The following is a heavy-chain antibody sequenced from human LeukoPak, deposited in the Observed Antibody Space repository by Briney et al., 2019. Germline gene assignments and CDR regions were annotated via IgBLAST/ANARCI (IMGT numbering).Heavy chain of an antibody. V-gene: IGHV5-51*01. D-gene: IGHD5-24*01. CDR3: ARCGEMATISSCYFDN. CDR1: GSSFTYYL. Sequence: GESLNIPCQGFGSSFTYYLIGWVPQIPGKGLEWIGIIYPVDSDTRYSPSFQGQVTISADKSISTAYLQWGSLRASDTAMYYCARCGEMATISSCYFDNWGQGTLVTVSS. CDR2: IYPVDSDT. J-gene: IGHJ4*02.